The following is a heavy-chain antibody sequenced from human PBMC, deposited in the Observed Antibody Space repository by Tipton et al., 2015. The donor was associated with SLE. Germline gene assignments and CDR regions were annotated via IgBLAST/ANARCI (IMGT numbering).Heavy chain of an antibody. CDR1: GGPISSYY. D-gene: IGHD1-26*01. V-gene: IGHV4-59*12. CDR2: IYYSGST. CDR3: ARGGYLYSGGFDY. J-gene: IGHJ4*02. Sequence: LRLSCTVSGGPISSYYWSWIRQPPGKGLEWIGYIYYSGSTNYSPSLKSRVTISVDTSKNQFSLKLSSVTAAGTAVYYCARGGYLYSGGFDYWGQGTLVTVSS.